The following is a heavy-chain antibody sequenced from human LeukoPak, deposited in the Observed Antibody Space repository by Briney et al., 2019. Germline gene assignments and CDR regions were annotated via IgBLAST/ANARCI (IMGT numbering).Heavy chain of an antibody. CDR1: VYTFTSYA. CDR3: ARSRDFYDSSGYYRFYFDF. CDR2: INPNSGGT. J-gene: IGHJ4*02. V-gene: IGHV1-2*02. D-gene: IGHD3-22*01. Sequence: ASVKVSFKASVYTFTSYAMNWVRQAPGQGLEWMGLINPNSGGTNYGQKFKDRVTMTRDTSINTAYMELSSLRSDDTAVYYCARSRDFYDSSGYYRFYFDFWGQGTLVTVSS.